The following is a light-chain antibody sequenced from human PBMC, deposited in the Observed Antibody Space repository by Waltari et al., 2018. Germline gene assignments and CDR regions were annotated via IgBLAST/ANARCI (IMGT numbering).Light chain of an antibody. Sequence: QSALTQPRSVSGSPGQSVTISCTGTSSDVGGYYYVSWYQHQSDKAPKLIIFGITERPSGVPDRFSGSKSGNTASLTISGLQSEDEADYYCCSYAGSYTEVFGTGTTVTVL. CDR3: CSYAGSYTEV. CDR1: SSDVGGYYY. V-gene: IGLV2-11*01. CDR2: GIT. J-gene: IGLJ1*01.